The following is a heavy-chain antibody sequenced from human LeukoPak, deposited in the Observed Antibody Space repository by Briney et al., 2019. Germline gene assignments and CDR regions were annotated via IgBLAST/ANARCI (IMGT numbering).Heavy chain of an antibody. CDR3: AKDYYDSSVYYFDY. CDR2: ISGSGGST. V-gene: IGHV3-23*01. J-gene: IGHJ4*02. CDR1: GFTFSSYS. Sequence: GGSLRLSCAASGFTFSSYSMNWVRQAPGKGLEWVSAISGSGGSTYYADSVKGRFTISRNNSKNTLYLQMNSLRAEDTAVYYCAKDYYDSSVYYFDYWGQGTLVTVSS. D-gene: IGHD3-22*01.